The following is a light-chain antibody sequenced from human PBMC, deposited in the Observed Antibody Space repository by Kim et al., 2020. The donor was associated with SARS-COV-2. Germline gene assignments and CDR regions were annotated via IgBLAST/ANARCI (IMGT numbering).Light chain of an antibody. J-gene: IGKJ2*01. Sequence: ESASFSCPSSQSLQQSNTQDYLDWYVQKPGQAPQLLIYLAFNRASGVPDRFSGSGSGTSFTLEISTVEAEDVGVYYCMQSLQTPYTFGQGTKLEI. V-gene: IGKV2-28*01. CDR3: MQSLQTPYT. CDR2: LAF. CDR1: QSLQQSNTQDY.